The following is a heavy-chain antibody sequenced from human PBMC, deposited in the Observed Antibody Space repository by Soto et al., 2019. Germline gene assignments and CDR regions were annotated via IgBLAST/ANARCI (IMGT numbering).Heavy chain of an antibody. J-gene: IGHJ6*02. CDR1: GYSFTSYW. Sequence: EVQLVQSGAEVKKPGESLKISCKGSGYSFTSYWIGWVRQMPGKGLEWMGIIYPGDSDTRYSPSFQGQVTISADKSISTAYLQWSSLKASDTAMYYCARRRELRGYYYYYGMDVWGQGTTVTVSS. D-gene: IGHD1-7*01. CDR2: IYPGDSDT. CDR3: ARRRELRGYYYYYGMDV. V-gene: IGHV5-51*01.